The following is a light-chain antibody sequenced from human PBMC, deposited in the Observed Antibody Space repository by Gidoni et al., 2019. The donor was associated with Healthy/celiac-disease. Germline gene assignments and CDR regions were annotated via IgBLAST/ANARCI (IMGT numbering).Light chain of an antibody. V-gene: IGKV3-11*01. Sequence: EIVLTQSPATLSLSPGERATLSCRASQSVRSYLAWYQQKPGQAPRLLIYDASNRATGIPARFSGSGSGTDFTLTIRSLEPEDFAVYYCQQRSNWPPSLTFGGGTKVEIK. J-gene: IGKJ4*01. CDR3: QQRSNWPPSLT. CDR2: DAS. CDR1: QSVRSY.